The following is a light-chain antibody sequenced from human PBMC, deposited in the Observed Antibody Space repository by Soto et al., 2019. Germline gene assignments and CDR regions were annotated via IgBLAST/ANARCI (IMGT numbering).Light chain of an antibody. CDR1: SSDVGAYNS. V-gene: IGLV2-14*01. CDR3: TSYTSSSSYV. CDR2: DVS. J-gene: IGLJ1*01. Sequence: QSALTQPASVSGSPGQSIAISCTGTSSDVGAYNSVSWYQQYPGKAPKLMIHDVSNRPSGVSNRFSGSKSGSTASLTFSGLQAEDEADYYCTSYTSSSSYVFGSGTKVTVL.